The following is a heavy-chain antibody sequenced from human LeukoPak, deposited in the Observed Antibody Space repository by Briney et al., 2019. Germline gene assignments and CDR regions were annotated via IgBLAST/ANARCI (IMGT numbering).Heavy chain of an antibody. D-gene: IGHD1-26*01. CDR1: GVFISSYY. J-gene: IGHJ4*02. V-gene: IGHV4-4*07. CDR2: IYTSGST. CDR3: ARDGPSKWELHV. Sequence: ASQTLSLTCTVSGVFISSYYWSWLRQPAGKGLEGIGRIYTSGSTNYNPSLKSRVTMSVDTSKNQFSLKLSSVTAADTAVYYCARDGPSKWELHVWGQGTLVTVSS.